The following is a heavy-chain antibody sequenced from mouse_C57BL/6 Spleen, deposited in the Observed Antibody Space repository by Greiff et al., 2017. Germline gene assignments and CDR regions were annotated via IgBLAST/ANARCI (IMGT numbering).Heavy chain of an antibody. CDR3: ARAGYDYDGGGFAY. V-gene: IGHV5-4*01. CDR1: GFTFSSYA. Sequence: EVQGVESGGGLVKPGGSLKLSCAASGFTFSSYAMSWVRQTPEKRLEWVATISDGGSYTYYPDNVKGRFTISRDKAKNNLYLQMSHLKSEDTAMYYCARAGYDYDGGGFAYWGQGTLVTVSA. J-gene: IGHJ3*01. D-gene: IGHD2-4*01. CDR2: ISDGGSYT.